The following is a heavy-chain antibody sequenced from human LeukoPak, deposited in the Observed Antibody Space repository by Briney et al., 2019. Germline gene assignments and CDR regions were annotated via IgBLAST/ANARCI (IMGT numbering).Heavy chain of an antibody. J-gene: IGHJ4*02. CDR2: ISNNDGST. CDR1: GFTFSSYS. D-gene: IGHD3-22*01. Sequence: GGSLRLSCAASGFTFSSYSMNWVRQAPGKGLEWVSSISNNDGSTYYADSVKGRFTISRDNAKNSLYLQMNSLRAEDTAVYYCAKGSDSSDSSLFDYWGQGTLVTVSS. CDR3: AKGSDSSDSSLFDY. V-gene: IGHV3-21*04.